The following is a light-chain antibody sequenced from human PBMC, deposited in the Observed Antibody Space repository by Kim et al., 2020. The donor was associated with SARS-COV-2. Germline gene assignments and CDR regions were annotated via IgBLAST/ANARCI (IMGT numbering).Light chain of an antibody. CDR1: IRNS. CDR2: STS. J-gene: IGKJ2*01. V-gene: IGKV1-NL1*01. Sequence: IRNSLAWYHQKPGKAPILLVYSTSKLETGVPSRFSGSGSGTDYTLSISALQPEDFGTYYCQQYDTMPRTFGQGTKLEI. CDR3: QQYDTMPRT.